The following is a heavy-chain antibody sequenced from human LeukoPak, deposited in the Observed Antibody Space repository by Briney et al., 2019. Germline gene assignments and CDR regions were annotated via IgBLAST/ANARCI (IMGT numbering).Heavy chain of an antibody. CDR1: GGSFSVYY. Sequence: ETLSLTCAVCGGSFSVYYWGWIRQPPGEGLEGSGNIYYSGITYYADSVKGRFTISRDNSKISLYLQMNSLRAEDRAVYYCAELGITMIGGVWGKGTTVTISS. V-gene: IGHV3-69-1*02. D-gene: IGHD3-10*02. J-gene: IGHJ6*04. CDR2: IYYSGIT. CDR3: AELGITMIGGV.